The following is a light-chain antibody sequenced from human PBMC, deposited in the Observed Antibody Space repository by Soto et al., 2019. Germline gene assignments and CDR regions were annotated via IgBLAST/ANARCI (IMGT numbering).Light chain of an antibody. CDR1: QSVSSY. V-gene: IGKV3-11*01. CDR2: DSS. Sequence: EMVLSQFPATLSLSPGDGATLSCRASQSVSSYLAWYQQRRGQAPRLLSYDSSNSATGIPARFSGSGSGTDFSLIISRLEPEDFAVYYGQQRSVWPLTFGGGTRVDIK. J-gene: IGKJ4*01. CDR3: QQRSVWPLT.